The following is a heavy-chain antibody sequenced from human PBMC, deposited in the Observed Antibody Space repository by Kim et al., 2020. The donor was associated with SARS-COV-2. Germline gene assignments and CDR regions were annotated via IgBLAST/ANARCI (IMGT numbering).Heavy chain of an antibody. CDR1: GDTFIGFY. CDR3: ARYHQFCASTNCPGNYNWLYP. V-gene: IGHV1-2*06. D-gene: IGHD2-2*01. J-gene: IGHJ5*02. CDR2: INPSNGGS. Sequence: ASVKVSCKTSGDTFIGFYIHWLRQAPGQGLEWMGRINPSNGGSSYAQKFQGRVTMSCDTSITTAYMELTGLRSDDTAVYYCARYHQFCASTNCPGNYNWLYPWGQGTPVTVSS.